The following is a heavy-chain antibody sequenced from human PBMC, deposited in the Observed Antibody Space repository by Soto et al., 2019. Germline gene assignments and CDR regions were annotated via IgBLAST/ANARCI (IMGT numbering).Heavy chain of an antibody. CDR1: GGSISPYY. J-gene: IGHJ4*02. CDR2: IYFGGTT. D-gene: IGHD3-22*01. Sequence: SETLSLTCTVSGGSISPYYWSWIRQPPGKGLGWIGYIYFGGTTKYNPSLKSRVTISVDTSKNQFSLKLTSVTAADTAVYYCARLGGYFQALDSWGQGTLVTVSS. CDR3: ARLGGYFQALDS. V-gene: IGHV4-59*08.